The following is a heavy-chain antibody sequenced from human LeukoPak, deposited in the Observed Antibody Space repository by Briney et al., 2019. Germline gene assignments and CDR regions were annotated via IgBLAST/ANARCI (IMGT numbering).Heavy chain of an antibody. Sequence: KPSETLSLTCTVPGGSISSYYWSWIRQPPGKGLEWIGYIYYSGSTNYNPSLKSRVTISVDTSKNQFSLKLSSVTAADTAVYYCARECSSTSCSYYFDYWGQGTLVTASS. V-gene: IGHV4-59*01. CDR1: GGSISSYY. J-gene: IGHJ4*02. D-gene: IGHD2-2*01. CDR3: ARECSSTSCSYYFDY. CDR2: IYYSGST.